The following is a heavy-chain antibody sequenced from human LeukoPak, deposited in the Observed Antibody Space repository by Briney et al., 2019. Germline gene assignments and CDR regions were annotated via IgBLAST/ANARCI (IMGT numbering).Heavy chain of an antibody. CDR1: GYTLTELS. D-gene: IGHD2-15*01. CDR2: FDPEDGET. J-gene: IGHJ3*02. V-gene: IGHV1-24*01. CDR3: ATDGTYCSGGSCYLAMGHHDAFDI. Sequence: ASVKVSCKVSGYTLTELSMHWVRRAPGKGLEWMGGFDPEDGETIYAQKFQGRVTMTEDTSTDTAYMELSSLRSEDTAVYYCATDGTYCSGGSCYLAMGHHDAFDIWGRGTMVTVSS.